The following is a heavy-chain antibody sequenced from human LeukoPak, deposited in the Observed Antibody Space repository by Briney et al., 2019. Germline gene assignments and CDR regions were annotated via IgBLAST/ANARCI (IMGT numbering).Heavy chain of an antibody. D-gene: IGHD3-22*01. CDR2: ISSNGGST. CDR1: GFTFSSYA. V-gene: IGHV3-64*01. Sequence: GGSLRLSCAASGFTFSSYAMHWVRQAPGKGLEYVSAISSNGGSTYYANSVKGRFTISRNNSKNTLYLQMGSLRAEDMAVYYCARVSGYYPDWGQGTLVTVSS. CDR3: ARVSGYYPD. J-gene: IGHJ4*02.